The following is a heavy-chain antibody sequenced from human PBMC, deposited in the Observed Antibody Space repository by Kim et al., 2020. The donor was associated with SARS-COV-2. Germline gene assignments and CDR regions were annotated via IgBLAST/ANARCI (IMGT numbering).Heavy chain of an antibody. Sequence: GGSLRLSCSASGFIFSTYWMHWVRQVSGKGLEWVSRANSDMSTTDYEDSVKGRFTVSRDTAKNTFYLQMNSLRDDDTAVYYCARNAYSTMYDHWGQGIL. J-gene: IGHJ4*01. CDR3: ARNAYSTMYDH. D-gene: IGHD4-4*01. CDR2: ANSDMSTT. CDR1: GFIFSTYW. V-gene: IGHV3-74*01.